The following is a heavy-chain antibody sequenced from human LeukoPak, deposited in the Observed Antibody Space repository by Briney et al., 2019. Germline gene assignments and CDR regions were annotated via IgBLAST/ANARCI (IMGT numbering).Heavy chain of an antibody. D-gene: IGHD4-11*01. J-gene: IGHJ4*02. CDR2: IYSGGST. Sequence: PGGSLRLFCAASGFTVSSNYMSWVRQAPGKGLEWVSVIYSGGSTYYADSVKGRFTISRDNSKNTLYLQMNSLRAEDTAVYYCASCRNYGYFDYWGQGTLVTVSS. CDR3: ASCRNYGYFDY. V-gene: IGHV3-53*01. CDR1: GFTVSSNY.